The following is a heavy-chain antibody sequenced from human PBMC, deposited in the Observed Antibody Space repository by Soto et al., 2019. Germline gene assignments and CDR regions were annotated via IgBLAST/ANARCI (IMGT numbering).Heavy chain of an antibody. CDR3: ARGRYYDSSGYYYI. CDR2: IYYSGST. V-gene: IGHV4-30-4*01. Sequence: SETLSLTCTVSGGSISSGEYYWSWIRQPPGKGLEWIGYIYYSGSTYYNPSLKSRVTISVDTSKNQFSLKLSSVTAADTAVYYCARGRYYDSSGYYYIWGQGTLVTVSS. D-gene: IGHD3-22*01. CDR1: GGSISSGEYY. J-gene: IGHJ4*02.